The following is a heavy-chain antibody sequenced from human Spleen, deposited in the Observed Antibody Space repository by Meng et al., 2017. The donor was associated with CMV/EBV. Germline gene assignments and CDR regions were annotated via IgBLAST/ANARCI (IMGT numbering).Heavy chain of an antibody. Sequence: ETLSLTCAASGFTFSSYWMSWVRQAPGKGLEWVANIKQDGSEKYYVDSVKSRFTISRDNAKNSLYLQMNSLRAEDTAVYYCARGIVTPRWGQGTLVTVSS. CDR2: IKQDGSEK. CDR3: ARGIVTPR. V-gene: IGHV3-7*01. CDR1: GFTFSSYW. D-gene: IGHD1-26*01. J-gene: IGHJ4*02.